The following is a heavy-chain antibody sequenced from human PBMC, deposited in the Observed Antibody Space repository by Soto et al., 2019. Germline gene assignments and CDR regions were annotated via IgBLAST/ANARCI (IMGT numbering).Heavy chain of an antibody. D-gene: IGHD2-15*01. CDR1: GFTFSSYA. CDR3: AKVLPRARPIPIDF. CDR2: ISGSGGST. Sequence: PGGSLRLSCAASGFTFSSYAMSWVRQAPGKGLEWVSAISGSGGSTYYADSVKGRFTISRDNSQNTLYLQMNSLRAEDTAVYYWAKVLPRARPIPIDFWGPAPLVSVS. J-gene: IGHJ4*02. V-gene: IGHV3-23*01.